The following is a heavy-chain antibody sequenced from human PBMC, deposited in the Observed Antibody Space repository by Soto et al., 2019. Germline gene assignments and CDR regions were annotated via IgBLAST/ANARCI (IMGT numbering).Heavy chain of an antibody. CDR2: IYYSGTT. J-gene: IGHJ4*02. CDR3: APRTGARGGFDY. V-gene: IGHV4-59*05. CDR1: GVSISSYY. Sequence: SETLSLTCTFSGVSISSYYWSWIRQPPGKGLEWIGSIYYSGTTYYNPSLESRVTISVDTSKNQFSLKLSSVTAADTAVYYCAPRTGARGGFDYWGQGTLVTVSS. D-gene: IGHD3-10*01.